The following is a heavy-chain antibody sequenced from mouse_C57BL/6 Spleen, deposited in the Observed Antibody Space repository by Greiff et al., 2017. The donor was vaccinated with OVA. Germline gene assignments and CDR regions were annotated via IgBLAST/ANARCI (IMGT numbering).Heavy chain of an antibody. V-gene: IGHV1-18*01. J-gene: IGHJ2*01. CDR2: INPNNGGT. CDR3: ARAEIYYGNYYFDY. CDR1: GYTFTDYN. D-gene: IGHD2-1*01. Sequence: VQLQQSGPELVKPGASVKIPCKASGYTFTDYNMDWVKQSHGKSLEWIGDINPNNGGTIYNQKFKGKATLTVDKSSSTAYMELRSLTSEDTAVYYCARAEIYYGNYYFDYWGQGTTLTVSS.